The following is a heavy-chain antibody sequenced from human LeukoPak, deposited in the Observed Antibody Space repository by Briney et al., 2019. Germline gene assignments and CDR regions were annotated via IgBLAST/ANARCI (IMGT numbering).Heavy chain of an antibody. Sequence: SETLSLTCTVSGGSISSYYWSWIRQPAGKGLEWIGRIYTSGSTNYNPSLKSRVTMSVDTSKNQFSLKLSSVTAADTAVYYCARGPPTMVVTPGFDYWGQGTLVTVSS. CDR1: GGSISSYY. D-gene: IGHD4-23*01. CDR3: ARGPPTMVVTPGFDY. J-gene: IGHJ4*02. V-gene: IGHV4-4*07. CDR2: IYTSGST.